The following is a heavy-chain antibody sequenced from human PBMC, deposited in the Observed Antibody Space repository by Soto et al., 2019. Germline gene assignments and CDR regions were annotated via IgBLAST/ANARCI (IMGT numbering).Heavy chain of an antibody. CDR3: ARMVGDIVGATGTYYYYGMDV. CDR1: GYSFTSYW. CDR2: IYPGDSDT. D-gene: IGHD1-26*01. Sequence: PGESLKISCKGSGYSFTSYWIGWVRQMPGKGLEWMGIIYPGDSDTRYSPSLQGQVTISADKSISTAYLQWSSLKASDTAMYYCARMVGDIVGATGTYYYYGMDVWGQGTTVTVSS. V-gene: IGHV5-51*01. J-gene: IGHJ6*02.